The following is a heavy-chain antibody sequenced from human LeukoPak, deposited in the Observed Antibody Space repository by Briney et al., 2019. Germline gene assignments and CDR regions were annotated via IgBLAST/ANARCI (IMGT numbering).Heavy chain of an antibody. D-gene: IGHD3-9*01. CDR2: ISAYSGNT. V-gene: IGHV1-18*01. J-gene: IGHJ4*02. Sequence: ASVKVSCKASGYTFTSYGISWVRQAPGQGLEWMGWISAYSGNTNYAQKLQGRVTMTTDTSTSTAYMELRSLRSDDTAVYYCARDSWTGYYDILTGPYYFDYWGQGTLVTVSS. CDR3: ARDSWTGYYDILTGPYYFDY. CDR1: GYTFTSYG.